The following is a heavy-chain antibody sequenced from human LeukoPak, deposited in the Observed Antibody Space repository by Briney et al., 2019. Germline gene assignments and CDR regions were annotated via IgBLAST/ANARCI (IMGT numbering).Heavy chain of an antibody. CDR2: IYTSGST. J-gene: IGHJ6*03. CDR3: ARGGGAARGAYYYYYYMDV. V-gene: IGHV4-4*07. D-gene: IGHD6-6*01. Sequence: SETLSLTCTVSGGSISSYYWSWIRQPAGKGLEWIGRIYTSGSTNYNPSLKSRVTMSVDTSKNQFSLKLSSVTAADTAVYYCARGGGAARGAYYYYYYMDVWGKGTTVTVSS. CDR1: GGSISSYY.